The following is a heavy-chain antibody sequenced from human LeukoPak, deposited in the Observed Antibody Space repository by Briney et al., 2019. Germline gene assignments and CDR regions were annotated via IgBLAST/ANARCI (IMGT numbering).Heavy chain of an antibody. Sequence: GGSLRLSCAASGFTFSHYGMHWVRQAPGKGLEWVAFIRYSASDTYYADSVKGRFTISRDNSKNTLYLQMNSLRAEDTAVYYCAKDLFLHRSYMDVWGKGTTVTVSS. CDR2: IRYSASDT. CDR1: GFTFSHYG. D-gene: IGHD3-16*02. J-gene: IGHJ6*03. V-gene: IGHV3-30*02. CDR3: AKDLFLHRSYMDV.